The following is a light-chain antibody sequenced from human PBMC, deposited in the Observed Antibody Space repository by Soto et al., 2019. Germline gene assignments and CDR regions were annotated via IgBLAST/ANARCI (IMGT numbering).Light chain of an antibody. V-gene: IGLV2-14*01. CDR1: SSDVGGYNY. J-gene: IGLJ1*01. CDR2: EVS. Sequence: QSALAQPASVSGSPGRSITISCTGTSSDVGGYNYVSWYEHHPGKAPKLLISEVSNRPSGISNRFSGSKSGNTASLTISGLQAEDEANYFCISYTDFSGPYVFGTGTKVTVL. CDR3: ISYTDFSGPYV.